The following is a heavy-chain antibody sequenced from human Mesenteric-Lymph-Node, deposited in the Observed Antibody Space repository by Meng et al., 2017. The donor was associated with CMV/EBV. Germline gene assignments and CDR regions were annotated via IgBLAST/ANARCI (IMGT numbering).Heavy chain of an antibody. CDR3: ARYRGAYDYFDY. V-gene: IGHV3-11*01. D-gene: IGHD3-10*01. CDR1: GGSISSYY. CDR2: ISSSGGTI. J-gene: IGHJ4*02. Sequence: LSLTCTLSGGSISSYYWNWIRQTPGKGLEWVSYISSSGGTIYYADSVKGRFTISRDNAKNSLYLQMNSLRPEDTAVYYCARYRGAYDYFDYWGQGALVTVSS.